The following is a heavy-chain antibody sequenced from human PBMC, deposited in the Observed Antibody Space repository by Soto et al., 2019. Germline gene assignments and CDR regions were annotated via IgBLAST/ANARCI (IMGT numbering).Heavy chain of an antibody. Sequence: EVELLESGGGLVQPGGSLRLSCAASGFTFSSYAMSWVRQAPGKGLEWVSTISDSGGSTYYADSVRGRFTISRDNSKNTLYLQMNSLRAEDTAVYYCAKGRYYDSDWGQGTLVTVSS. D-gene: IGHD3-22*01. CDR1: GFTFSSYA. CDR2: ISDSGGST. CDR3: AKGRYYDSD. V-gene: IGHV3-23*01. J-gene: IGHJ4*02.